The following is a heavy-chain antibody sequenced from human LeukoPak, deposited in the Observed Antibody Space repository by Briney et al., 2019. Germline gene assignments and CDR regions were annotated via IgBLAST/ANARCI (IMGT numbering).Heavy chain of an antibody. D-gene: IGHD5-18*01. CDR2: IYSGGST. J-gene: IGHJ4*02. Sequence: SGGSLRLSCAASGFTVSSNYMSWVRQAPGKGLEWVPVIYSGGSTYYADSVKGRFTISRDNSKNTLYLQMNSLRAEDTAVYYCARQPRGYSYGLLYYFDYWGQGTLVTVSS. V-gene: IGHV3-53*01. CDR1: GFTVSSNY. CDR3: ARQPRGYSYGLLYYFDY.